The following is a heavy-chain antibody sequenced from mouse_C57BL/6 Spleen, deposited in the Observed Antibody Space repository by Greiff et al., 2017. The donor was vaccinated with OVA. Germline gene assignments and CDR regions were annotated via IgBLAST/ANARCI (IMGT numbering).Heavy chain of an antibody. CDR1: GYTFTRYW. V-gene: IGHV1-50*01. J-gene: IGHJ2*01. CDR3: ARGVSYFDY. CDR2: IDPSDSYT. Sequence: QVQLQQPGAELVKPGASVKLSCKASGYTFTRYWMQWVEQRPGQGLEWIGEIDPSDSYTNYNKKFKGKATFTVDTSSSTAYMQLSSLTSEDSAAYYCARGVSYFDYWGQGTTLTVSS. D-gene: IGHD6-2*01.